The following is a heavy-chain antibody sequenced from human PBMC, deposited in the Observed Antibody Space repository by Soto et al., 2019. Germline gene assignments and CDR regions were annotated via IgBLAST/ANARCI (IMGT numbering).Heavy chain of an antibody. V-gene: IGHV4-30-2*01. J-gene: IGHJ6*02. Sequence: SETLSLTCTVSNGSVSSGTYSWSWVRQPPGRGLEWIGYIYYSGTTYYTPSLKSRLTMSMDRANDHFSLNLTSVTAADTAVYFCARGHYYYGMDVWGQGITVTVSS. CDR2: IYYSGTT. CDR3: ARGHYYYGMDV. CDR1: NGSVSSGTYS.